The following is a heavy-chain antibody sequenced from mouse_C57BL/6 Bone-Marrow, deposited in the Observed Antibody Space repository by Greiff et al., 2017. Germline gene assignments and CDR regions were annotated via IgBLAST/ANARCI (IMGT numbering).Heavy chain of an antibody. V-gene: IGHV3-6*01. CDR3: ARAAPFITTVVAHWYFDV. D-gene: IGHD1-1*01. CDR1: GYSITSGYY. Sequence: DVKLVESGPGLVKPSQSLSLTCSVTGYSITSGYYWNWIRQFPGNKLEWMGYISYDGSNNYNPSLKNRISITRDTSKNQFFLKLNSVTTEDTATYYCARAAPFITTVVAHWYFDVWGTGTTVTVSS. CDR2: ISYDGSN. J-gene: IGHJ1*03.